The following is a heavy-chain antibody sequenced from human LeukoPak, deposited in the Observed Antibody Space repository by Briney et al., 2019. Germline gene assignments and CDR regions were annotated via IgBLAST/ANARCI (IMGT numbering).Heavy chain of an antibody. D-gene: IGHD3-3*01. V-gene: IGHV4-31*03. CDR3: ARDNDFWSGYYSFYF. Sequence: SETLSLTCTVSGDSINSAGYYWSWIRQHPGKGLEWIGYIYYSGSTSYNPSLQSRVTISIDTSKNQFSLKLSSVTAADTAVYCCARDNDFWSGYYSFYFWGRGTLVTVSS. CDR1: GDSINSAGYY. J-gene: IGHJ4*02. CDR2: IYYSGST.